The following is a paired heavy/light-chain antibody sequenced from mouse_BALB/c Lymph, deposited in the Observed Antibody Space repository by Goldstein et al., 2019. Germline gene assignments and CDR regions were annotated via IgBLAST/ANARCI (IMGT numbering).Light chain of an antibody. CDR3: LQYDEFPLT. Sequence: DIKMTQSPSSMYASLGERVTITCKASQDINSYLSWFQQKPGKSPKTLIYRANRLVDGVPSRFSGSGSGQDYSLTVSSLEYADMGIYYCLQYDEFPLTFGAGTKLELK. CDR2: RAN. J-gene: IGKJ5*01. V-gene: IGKV14-111*01. CDR1: QDINSY.
Heavy chain of an antibody. V-gene: IGHV7-3*02. CDR2: IRIKAYGYTT. CDR1: GFTLTDYY. CDR3: TRHTPRVYFDY. J-gene: IGHJ2*01. Sequence: EVKLVESGGGLVQPGGSLRLSCATSGFTLTDYYINWVRQPPGKALEWLGFIRIKAYGYTTEYSASVKGRFTISRDNSQSILYLQMNTLRTEDSATYYCTRHTPRVYFDYWGQGTTLTVSS.